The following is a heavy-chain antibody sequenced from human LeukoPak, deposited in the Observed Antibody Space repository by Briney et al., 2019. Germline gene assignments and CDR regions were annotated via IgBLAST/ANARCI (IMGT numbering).Heavy chain of an antibody. CDR3: ARDWTRTGFDY. CDR1: GFXFSSYG. J-gene: IGHJ4*02. CDR2: ISSTSTTM. D-gene: IGHD3/OR15-3a*01. V-gene: IGHV3-48*02. Sequence: PGGSLRLSCAAAGFXFSSYGINWVRQAPGKGLEWVSYISSTSTTMYYADSVKGRFTISRDNAKNSLFLQMYSLRDDDTAVYYCARDWTRTGFDYWGQGTLVTVSS.